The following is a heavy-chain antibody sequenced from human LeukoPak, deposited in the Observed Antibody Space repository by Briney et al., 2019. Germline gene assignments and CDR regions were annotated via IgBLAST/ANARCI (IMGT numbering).Heavy chain of an antibody. CDR3: ARSSMVDANDAFDI. D-gene: IGHD2-15*01. CDR2: ISKNSGYM. V-gene: IGHV3-21*01. Sequence: GGSLILSCAASGFTFSSYSMNWVRQAPGKGLEWVSSISKNSGYMYYIDSVKGRFTISRDNAKNSMYLQMNSLRADDTAVYYCARSSMVDANDAFDIWGQGTMVTVSS. J-gene: IGHJ3*02. CDR1: GFTFSSYS.